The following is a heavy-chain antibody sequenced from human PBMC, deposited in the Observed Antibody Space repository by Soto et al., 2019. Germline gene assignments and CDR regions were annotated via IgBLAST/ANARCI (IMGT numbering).Heavy chain of an antibody. CDR1: RYRFETYA. Sequence: ASVKASSKASRYRFETYALTCVRQAPGQGLEWMGWISAYSVDTYSAQNFQDRLTMTKDTSTGTAYMELRSLTSDDTAVYYCARGHGAIRGVLDVWGQGTTVTVSS. J-gene: IGHJ6*02. CDR3: ARGHGAIRGVLDV. D-gene: IGHD1-26*01. CDR2: ISAYSVDT. V-gene: IGHV1-18*01.